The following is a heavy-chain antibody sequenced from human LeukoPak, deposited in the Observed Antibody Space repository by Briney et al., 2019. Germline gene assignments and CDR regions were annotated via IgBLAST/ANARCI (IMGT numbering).Heavy chain of an antibody. D-gene: IGHD6-19*01. Sequence: GASVKVSCKASGYTFTSYDINWVRQATGQGLEWMGWMNPNSGNTGYAQKFQGRVTITRNTSISTAYMELSSLRSEDTAVYYCARGRPVAGTGYYFDYWGQGTLVTVSS. V-gene: IGHV1-8*03. J-gene: IGHJ4*02. CDR2: MNPNSGNT. CDR3: ARGRPVAGTGYYFDY. CDR1: GYTFTSYD.